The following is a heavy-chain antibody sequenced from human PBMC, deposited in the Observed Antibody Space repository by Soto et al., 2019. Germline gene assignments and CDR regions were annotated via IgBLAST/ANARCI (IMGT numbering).Heavy chain of an antibody. CDR3: TRAGGYSYDNWFDP. CDR1: RFTFTNYW. D-gene: IGHD5-18*01. V-gene: IGHV3-74*01. Sequence: EVQLVESGGGLVQPGGSLRLSCVASRFTFTNYWMHWVRQAPGKGLVWVSYINSDGSNTNYADSVKGRFTISRDNAKNTLYLQMNSLRAEDTALYYCTRAGGYSYDNWFDPWGQGTVVTVSS. CDR2: INSDGSNT. J-gene: IGHJ5*02.